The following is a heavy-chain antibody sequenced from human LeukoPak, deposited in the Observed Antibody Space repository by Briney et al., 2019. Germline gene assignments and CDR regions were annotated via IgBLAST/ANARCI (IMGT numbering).Heavy chain of an antibody. CDR3: ASGQLSGKGFDS. Sequence: PGGSLRLSCAASGFTVSSNYMSWVRQAPGKGLEWVSVLYSGGSTYYADSVKGRFIISRDTSKNTVNLQKNSLRAEDTAVYYCASGQLSGKGFDSWGQGTLVTVSS. CDR1: GFTVSSNY. D-gene: IGHD1-26*01. V-gene: IGHV3-66*01. J-gene: IGHJ4*02. CDR2: LYSGGST.